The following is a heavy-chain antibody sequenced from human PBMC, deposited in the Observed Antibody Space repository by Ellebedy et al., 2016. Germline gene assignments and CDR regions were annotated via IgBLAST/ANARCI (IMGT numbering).Heavy chain of an antibody. J-gene: IGHJ4*02. V-gene: IGHV3-23*01. CDR2: MRGDGAKT. Sequence: GGSLRLXXVASGLSFGNFFMGWVRQAPGKGLEWVSTMRGDGAKTHLADSVKSRFTMSRDIPKNTVYLQMNRLRAEDTAVYYCRQGHYANYWGQGTLVTVSS. CDR1: GLSFGNFF. D-gene: IGHD4-17*01. CDR3: RQGHYANY.